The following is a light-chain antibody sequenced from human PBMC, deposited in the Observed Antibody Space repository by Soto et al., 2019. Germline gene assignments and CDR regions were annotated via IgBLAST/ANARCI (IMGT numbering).Light chain of an antibody. CDR1: SSDIGAYNY. Sequence: QSALTQPASVSGSPGQSITISCTGTSSDIGAYNYVSWNQHHPGKAPKLIIYDVSTRPSGVSDRFSASKSGNTASLTISGLQADDEADYYCSSYTSSNTEVFGTGTKVTVL. CDR3: SSYTSSNTEV. CDR2: DVS. V-gene: IGLV2-14*03. J-gene: IGLJ1*01.